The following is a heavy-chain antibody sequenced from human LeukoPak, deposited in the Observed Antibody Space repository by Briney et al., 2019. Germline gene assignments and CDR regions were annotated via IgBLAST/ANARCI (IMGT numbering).Heavy chain of an antibody. CDR1: GFTFNNYA. J-gene: IGHJ4*02. CDR3: AKDLYGDYDFDC. D-gene: IGHD4-17*01. V-gene: IGHV3-23*01. CDR2: ITSSGST. Sequence: GGSLRLSCAASGFTFNNYAMNWVRQAPGKGLEWVSVITSSGSTYYADSVKGRFTISRDSSKNTLYLQMNSLRAEGTAIYYCAKDLYGDYDFDCWGRGTLVTVSS.